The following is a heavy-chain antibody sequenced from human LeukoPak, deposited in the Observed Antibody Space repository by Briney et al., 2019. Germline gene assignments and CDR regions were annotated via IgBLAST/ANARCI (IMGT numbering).Heavy chain of an antibody. D-gene: IGHD3-22*01. J-gene: IGHJ1*01. V-gene: IGHV3-23*01. CDR1: GFSFSRHG. CDR3: ARSASHYYDSSGYRY. Sequence: GGTLRLSCAGSGFSFSRHGMNWVRQAPGKGLEWVSGISPSGDITYYTDSVRGRFTISRDNFKNTLSLQVNSLRAEDTAVYYCARSASHYYDSSGYRYWGQGTLVTVSS. CDR2: ISPSGDIT.